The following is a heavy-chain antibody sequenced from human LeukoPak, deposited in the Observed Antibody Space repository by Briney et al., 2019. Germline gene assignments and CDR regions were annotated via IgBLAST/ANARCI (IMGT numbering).Heavy chain of an antibody. D-gene: IGHD4-17*01. CDR2: IYYSGST. CDR3: ARDIYGASDI. Sequence: SETLSLTCTVSGGSISSYYWSWIRQPPGKGLEWIGYIYYSGSTNYNPSLKSRVTISVDTSKNQFSLRLSSVTAADTAVYFCARDIYGASDIWGQGTMVTVSS. J-gene: IGHJ3*02. V-gene: IGHV4-59*01. CDR1: GGSISSYY.